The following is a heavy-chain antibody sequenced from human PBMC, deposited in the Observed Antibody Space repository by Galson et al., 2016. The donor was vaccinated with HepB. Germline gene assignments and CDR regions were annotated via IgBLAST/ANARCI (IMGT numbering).Heavy chain of an antibody. CDR2: MNPNSGNT. CDR1: GYTFTSYD. J-gene: IGHJ4*02. V-gene: IGHV1-8*01. CDR3: ARGYYRRYYNLGY. D-gene: IGHD5-24*01. Sequence: SVKVSCKASGYTFTSYDINWVRQATGQGLEWMGWMNPNSGNTGFAQKFQGRVTVTRNTSTSTAYMELSSLRSEDTAVYDCARGYYRRYYNLGYWGQGTLVTVSS.